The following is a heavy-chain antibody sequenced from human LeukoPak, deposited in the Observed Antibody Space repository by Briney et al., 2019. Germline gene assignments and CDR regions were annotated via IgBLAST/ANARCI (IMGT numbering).Heavy chain of an antibody. D-gene: IGHD6-19*01. V-gene: IGHV4-59*08. CDR1: GSPISSSY. CDR3: ARLKGYSSGWYPSYYFDY. Sequence: PSETLSLTCTVSGSPISSSYWSWIRQPPGKGLEWIGFIYYSGNTNYNPSLKSRVIISVDTSKSQFSLKLSSVTAADTAVYYCARLKGYSSGWYPSYYFDYWGQGTLVTVSS. CDR2: IYYSGNT. J-gene: IGHJ4*02.